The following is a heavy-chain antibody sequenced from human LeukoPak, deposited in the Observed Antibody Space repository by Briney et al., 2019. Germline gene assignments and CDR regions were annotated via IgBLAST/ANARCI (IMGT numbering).Heavy chain of an antibody. V-gene: IGHV3-23*01. CDR1: GFTFSSYG. J-gene: IGHJ4*02. D-gene: IGHD6-13*01. CDR3: AKDSSSWYFDY. CDR2: ISGSGGST. Sequence: GGSLRLSCAASGFTFSSYGMHWVRQAPGKGLEWVSAISGSGGSTYYADSVKGRFTISRDNSKNTLYLQMNSLRAEDTAVYYCAKDSSSWYFDYWGQGTLVTVSS.